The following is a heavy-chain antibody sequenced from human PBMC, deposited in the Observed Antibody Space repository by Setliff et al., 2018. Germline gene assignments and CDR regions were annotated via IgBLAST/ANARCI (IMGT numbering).Heavy chain of an antibody. CDR1: GYSFSTCW. CDR2: IYPGDSIT. V-gene: IGHV5-51*01. CDR3: ARGPSGYYSYFDY. D-gene: IGHD3-22*01. Sequence: GESLKISCKGSGYSFSTCWIGWVRQMPGKGLEWMGIIYPGDSITRYSPSFQGQVTISVDKSINTAYLQWSSLRASDTAMYYCARGPSGYYSYFDYRGQGTLVTVSS. J-gene: IGHJ4*02.